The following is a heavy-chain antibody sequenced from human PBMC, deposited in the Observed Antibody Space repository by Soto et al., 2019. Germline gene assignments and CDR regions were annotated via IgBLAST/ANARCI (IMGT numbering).Heavy chain of an antibody. V-gene: IGHV1-69*01. Sequence: QVQLVQSGAEVKKPGSSVKVSCKASGGTFSSYAISWVRQAPGQGLEWMGGIIPIFGTANYAQKFQGRVTITADESTSTAYMELSSLRSEDTAVYYCARDQDFWSGYSNWFDPWGQGTLVTVSS. J-gene: IGHJ5*02. CDR2: IIPIFGTA. D-gene: IGHD3-3*01. CDR1: GGTFSSYA. CDR3: ARDQDFWSGYSNWFDP.